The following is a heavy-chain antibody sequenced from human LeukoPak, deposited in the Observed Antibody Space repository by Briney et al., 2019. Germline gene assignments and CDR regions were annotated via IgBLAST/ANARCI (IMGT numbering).Heavy chain of an antibody. V-gene: IGHV4-59*08. CDR1: GGSISSYY. Sequence: PSETLSLTCTVSGGSISSYYWSWIRQPPGKGLEWIGYIHYSGSTNYNPSLKSRVTISVDTSKSQFSLNLSSVTAADTAVYYCARQYGSGYSSFDYWGQGTLVTVSS. J-gene: IGHJ4*02. D-gene: IGHD3-22*01. CDR2: IHYSGST. CDR3: ARQYGSGYSSFDY.